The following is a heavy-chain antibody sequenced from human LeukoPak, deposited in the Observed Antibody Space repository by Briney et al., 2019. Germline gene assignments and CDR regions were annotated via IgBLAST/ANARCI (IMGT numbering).Heavy chain of an antibody. CDR2: INGDGGST. CDR1: GFTFSSYA. CDR3: AKDRMRFGELKVAYYGMDV. V-gene: IGHV3-23*01. J-gene: IGHJ6*02. D-gene: IGHD3-10*01. Sequence: GGSLRLSCAASGFTFSSYAMSWVRQAPGKGLEWVSAINGDGGSTYYADSVKGRFTISRDNSKNTLYLQMNSLRAEDTAVYYCAKDRMRFGELKVAYYGMDVWGQGTTVTVSS.